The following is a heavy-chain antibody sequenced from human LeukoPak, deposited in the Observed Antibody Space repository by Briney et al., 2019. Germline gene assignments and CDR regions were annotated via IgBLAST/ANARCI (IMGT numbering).Heavy chain of an antibody. Sequence: GGSLRLSCAASGLTFSSYSMNWVRQAPGKGLEWVSALYGGGSTFYADSVRGRVTISRDNSKNMMYLQVNSLRAEDTAVYYCARDGHNYYFDSWGQGTLVTVSS. V-gene: IGHV3-53*01. D-gene: IGHD5-24*01. CDR2: LYGGGST. J-gene: IGHJ4*02. CDR1: GLTFSSYS. CDR3: ARDGHNYYFDS.